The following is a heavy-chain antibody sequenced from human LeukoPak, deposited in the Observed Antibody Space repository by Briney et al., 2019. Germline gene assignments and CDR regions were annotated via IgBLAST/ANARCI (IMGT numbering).Heavy chain of an antibody. J-gene: IGHJ5*02. V-gene: IGHV4-59*01. CDR3: ARAMGIAAAGPLNWFDP. D-gene: IGHD6-13*01. Sequence: KASETLSLTCTVSGGFISSYYWSWIRQPPGKGLEWIGYIYYSGSTNYNPSLKSRVTISVDTSKNQFSLKLSSVTAADTAVYYCARAMGIAAAGPLNWFDPWGQGTLVTVSS. CDR1: GGFISSYY. CDR2: IYYSGST.